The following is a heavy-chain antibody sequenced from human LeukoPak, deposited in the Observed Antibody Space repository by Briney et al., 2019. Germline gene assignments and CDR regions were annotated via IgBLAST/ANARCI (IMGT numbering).Heavy chain of an antibody. CDR3: ARGENGSFDR. CDR1: GFTFTSYG. V-gene: IGHV3-30*02. J-gene: IGHJ4*02. CDR2: IRHNGNDK. Sequence: PGGSLRLSCVASGFTFTSYGMHWVRQAPGKGLEWVALIRHNGNDKYYAETVKGRFTVSRDNAMNSVYMEMNDLTAEDTAFYYCARGENGSFDRWGQGTLVIVSS. D-gene: IGHD5-24*01.